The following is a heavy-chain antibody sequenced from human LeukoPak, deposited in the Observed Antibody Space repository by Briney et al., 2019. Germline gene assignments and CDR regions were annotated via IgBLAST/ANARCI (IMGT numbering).Heavy chain of an antibody. J-gene: IGHJ4*02. V-gene: IGHV1-18*04. CDR2: ISAYNGNT. Sequence: ASVKVSCKASGFTFTSYYFHWVRQAPGQGLEWMGWISAYNGNTNYAQKLQGRVTMTTDTSTSTAYMELRSLRSDDTAVYYCARDQPAYYGSGSYLFDYWGQGTLVTVSS. CDR3: ARDQPAYYGSGSYLFDY. D-gene: IGHD3-10*01. CDR1: GFTFTSYY.